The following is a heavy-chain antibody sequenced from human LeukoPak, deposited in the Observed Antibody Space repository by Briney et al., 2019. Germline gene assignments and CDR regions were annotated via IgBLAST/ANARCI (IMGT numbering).Heavy chain of an antibody. CDR3: ASRYCSSTSCHIIDY. V-gene: IGHV3-30-3*01. D-gene: IGHD2-2*02. CDR1: GFTFSSYA. Sequence: GGSLRLSCAASGFTFSSYAMHWVRQAPGKGLEWVAVISYDGSNKYYADSVKGRFTISRDNSKNTLYLQMNSLRAEDTAVYYCASRYCSSTSCHIIDYWGQGTLVTVSS. J-gene: IGHJ4*02. CDR2: ISYDGSNK.